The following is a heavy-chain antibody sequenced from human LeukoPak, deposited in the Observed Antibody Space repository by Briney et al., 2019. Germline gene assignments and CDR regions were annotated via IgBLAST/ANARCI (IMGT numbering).Heavy chain of an antibody. Sequence: PGGSLRLSCVASGFIFSEHGMTWVRQAPGKGLEWVSSLTSRGLTTYYADSVKGRFTISRDNSQNTLFLQVNSLRVEDTAVYYCAKASLGDLLSYWYFDLWGRGTLVTVSS. CDR2: LTSRGLTT. J-gene: IGHJ2*01. V-gene: IGHV3-23*01. CDR1: GFIFSEHG. D-gene: IGHD3-10*01. CDR3: AKASLGDLLSYWYFDL.